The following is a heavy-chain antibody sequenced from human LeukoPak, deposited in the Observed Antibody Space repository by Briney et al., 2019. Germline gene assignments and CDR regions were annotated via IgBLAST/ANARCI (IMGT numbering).Heavy chain of an antibody. CDR1: GLTFSNYA. D-gene: IGHD6-13*01. Sequence: GGSLRLSCAASGLTFSNYAMTWVRQAPGKGLEWVSAISTNGDRTYYADSVKGRFTISRDNSKNTLYLQMNSLRAEDTAVYYCAKDPAGIAAAGYDYWGQGTLVTVSS. CDR3: AKDPAGIAAAGYDY. J-gene: IGHJ4*02. V-gene: IGHV3-23*01. CDR2: ISTNGDRT.